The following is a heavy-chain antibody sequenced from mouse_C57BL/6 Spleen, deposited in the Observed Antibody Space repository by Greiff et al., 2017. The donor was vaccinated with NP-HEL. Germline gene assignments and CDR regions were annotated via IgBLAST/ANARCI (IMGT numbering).Heavy chain of an antibody. V-gene: IGHV1-26*01. CDR1: GYTFTDYY. J-gene: IGHJ4*01. CDR3: ARFFLDYYAMDY. Sequence: EVQLQQSGPELVKPGASVKISCKASGYTFTDYYMNWVKQSHGKSLEWIGDINPNNGGTSYNQKFKGKATLTVDKSSSTAYMELRSLTSEDSAVYYYARFFLDYYAMDYWGQGTSVTVSS. CDR2: INPNNGGT.